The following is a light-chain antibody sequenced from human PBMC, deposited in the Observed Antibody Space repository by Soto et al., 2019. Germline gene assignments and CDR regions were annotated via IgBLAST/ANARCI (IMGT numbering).Light chain of an antibody. V-gene: IGKV3-20*01. J-gene: IGKJ1*01. CDR3: QQLET. CDR1: RTVGSY. Sequence: EIVLTQSPATLSLSPGERATLSCRASRTVGSYLAWYHQKPGQAPRLLIYGASSRATGIPDRFSGSGSGTDFTLTISRLEPEDFAVYYCQQLETFGQGTKVDIK. CDR2: GAS.